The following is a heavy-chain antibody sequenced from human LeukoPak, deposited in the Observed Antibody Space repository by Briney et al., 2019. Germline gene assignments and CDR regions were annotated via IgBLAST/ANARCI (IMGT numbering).Heavy chain of an antibody. D-gene: IGHD3-3*01. V-gene: IGHV3-7*01. CDR1: GFTFSSYW. CDR3: ARDSQGFWSGYVWDV. J-gene: IGHJ6*04. CDR2: IKQDGSEK. Sequence: PGGSLRLSCAASGFTFSSYWMSWVRQSPGKGLEWVASIKQDGSEKYYVDSVKGRFNISRDNAKNSLYLQMNSLRAEDTAVYYCARDSQGFWSGYVWDVWGKGTTVTISS.